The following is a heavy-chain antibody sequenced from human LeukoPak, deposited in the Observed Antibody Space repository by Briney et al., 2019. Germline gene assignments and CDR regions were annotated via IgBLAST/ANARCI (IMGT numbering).Heavy chain of an antibody. Sequence: SETLSPTCAVYGGSFSGYYWSWIRQPPGKGLEWIGEINHSGSTNYNPSLKSRVTISVDTSKNQFSLKLSSVTAADTAVYYCARVSGAAAASNWFDPWGQGTLVTVSS. D-gene: IGHD6-13*01. CDR1: GGSFSGYY. CDR3: ARVSGAAAASNWFDP. V-gene: IGHV4-34*01. J-gene: IGHJ5*02. CDR2: INHSGST.